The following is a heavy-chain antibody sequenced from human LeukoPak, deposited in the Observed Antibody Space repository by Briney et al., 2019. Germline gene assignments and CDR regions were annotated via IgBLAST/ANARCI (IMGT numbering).Heavy chain of an antibody. CDR3: ASSSLRLLIPLPFDY. J-gene: IGHJ4*02. Sequence: GASVKVSCKASGGTFSSYAISWVRQAPGQGLEWMGGIIPIFGTANYAQKFRGRVTITADKSTSTAYMELSSLRSEDTAVYYCASSSLRLLIPLPFDYWGQGTLVTVSS. CDR2: IIPIFGTA. D-gene: IGHD4/OR15-4a*01. V-gene: IGHV1-69*06. CDR1: GGTFSSYA.